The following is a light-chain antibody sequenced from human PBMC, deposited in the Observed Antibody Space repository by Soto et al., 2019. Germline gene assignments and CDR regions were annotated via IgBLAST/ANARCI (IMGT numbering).Light chain of an antibody. J-gene: IGKJ4*01. V-gene: IGKV1-27*01. CDR1: QGISSY. CDR2: AAS. CDR3: QKYNSAPLT. Sequence: RMTQSPSSFSASTGDRVTITFRASQGISSYLAWYQQKPGEVPKLLIYAASTLQSGVPSRFSGSGSGTDFTLTISSLQPEDVATYYCQKYNSAPLTFGGGTKVDIK.